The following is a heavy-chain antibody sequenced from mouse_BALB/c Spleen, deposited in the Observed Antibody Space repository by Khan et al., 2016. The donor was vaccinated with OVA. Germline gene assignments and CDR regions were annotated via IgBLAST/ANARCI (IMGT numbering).Heavy chain of an antibody. CDR3: ARGASYWYFDG. J-gene: IGHJ1*01. CDR1: GYTFTNYG. Sequence: QIQLVQPGPELKKPGETVKISCKASGYTFTNYGMNWVKQAPGKGLKWMGWINTYTGEPTYTDDFKGRFAFSLETSASTAYLQINNLKNEDMATYFCARGASYWYFDGWGAGTTVTVSS. CDR2: INTYTGEP. V-gene: IGHV9-1*02.